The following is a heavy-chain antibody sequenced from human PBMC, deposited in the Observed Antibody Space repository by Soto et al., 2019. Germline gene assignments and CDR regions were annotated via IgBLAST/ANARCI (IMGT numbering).Heavy chain of an antibody. D-gene: IGHD5-12*01. CDR2: IYPGDSDT. CDR3: ARPPRSGYDFLLGWFDP. J-gene: IGHJ5*02. CDR1: GYSFTSYW. Sequence: PGESLKISCKGSGYSFTSYWIGWVRQMPGKGLEWMGIIYPGDSDTRYSPSFQGQVTISADKSISTAYLQWSSLKASDTAMYYCARPPRSGYDFLLGWFDPWGQGTLVTVSS. V-gene: IGHV5-51*01.